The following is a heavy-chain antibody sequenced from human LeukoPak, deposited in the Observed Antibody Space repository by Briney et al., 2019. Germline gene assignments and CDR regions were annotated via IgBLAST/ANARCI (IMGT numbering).Heavy chain of an antibody. D-gene: IGHD7-27*01. CDR2: ISSSSSTI. CDR1: GFIFSSYS. Sequence: PGGSLRLSCAASGFIFSSYSMNWVRQAPGKGLEWASCISSSSSTIYYADSVKGRFTISRDNAKNSLYLQMNSLRDEDTAVYYCARDLFKTGDLAGWGQGTLVTVSS. J-gene: IGHJ4*02. CDR3: ARDLFKTGDLAG. V-gene: IGHV3-48*02.